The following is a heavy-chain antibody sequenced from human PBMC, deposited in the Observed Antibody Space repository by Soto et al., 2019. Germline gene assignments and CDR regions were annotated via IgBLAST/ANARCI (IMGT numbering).Heavy chain of an antibody. CDR2: FYYSGST. D-gene: IGHD2-21*02. CDR3: ARGDTDYYFDY. J-gene: IGHJ4*02. CDR1: GGSIRSGGYF. V-gene: IGHV4-31*03. Sequence: QVQLQESGPGLVKPSQTLSLTCTVSGGSIRSGGYFWSWIRQHPRKGLEWIGYFYYSGSTDYNPSLKSRVTISVDTSKNQFSLRLSSVTAADTAVYYCARGDTDYYFDYWGQGTLVTVSS.